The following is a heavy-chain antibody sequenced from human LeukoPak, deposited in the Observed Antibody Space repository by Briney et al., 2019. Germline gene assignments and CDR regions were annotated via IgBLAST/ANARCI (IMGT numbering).Heavy chain of an antibody. D-gene: IGHD3-22*01. CDR2: ISSSGSTI. J-gene: IGHJ4*02. V-gene: IGHV3-48*03. Sequence: PGGSLRLSCAASGFTFSSYEMNWVRQAPGKGLEWVSYISSSGSTIYYADSVKGRFTISRDNAKNSLYLQMNSLRAEDTAVYYCAARGYYYDSSGYYYVLPDYWGQGTLVTVSS. CDR1: GFTFSSYE. CDR3: AARGYYYDSSGYYYVLPDY.